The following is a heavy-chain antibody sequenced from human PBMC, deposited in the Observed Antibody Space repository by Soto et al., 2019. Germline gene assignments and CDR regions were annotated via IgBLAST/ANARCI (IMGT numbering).Heavy chain of an antibody. CDR2: IIPIFGTA. CDR1: GGTFSSYA. D-gene: IGHD3-22*01. J-gene: IGHJ4*02. CDR3: ARLTYYYDSSGSVPPY. Sequence: ASVKVSCKASGGTFSSYAISWVRQAPGQGLEWMGGIIPIFGTANYAQKFQGRVTITADESTSTAYMELSSLRSEDTAVYYCARLTYYYDSSGSVPPYWGQGTLVTVSS. V-gene: IGHV1-69*13.